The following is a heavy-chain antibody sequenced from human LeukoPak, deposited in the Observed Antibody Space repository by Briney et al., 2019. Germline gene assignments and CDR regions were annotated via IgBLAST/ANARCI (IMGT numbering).Heavy chain of an antibody. CDR1: GGSIRSGSNY. V-gene: IGHV4-61*10. CDR3: ARARAPPGYYMDV. Sequence: SETLSLTCPVSGGSIRSGSNYWTWIRQPAGKGLEWIGRIYYSGSTNYNPSLKSRVTISVDTSKNQFSLKLSSVTAADTAVYYCARARAPPGYYMDVWGKGTTVTVSS. CDR2: IYYSGST. J-gene: IGHJ6*03.